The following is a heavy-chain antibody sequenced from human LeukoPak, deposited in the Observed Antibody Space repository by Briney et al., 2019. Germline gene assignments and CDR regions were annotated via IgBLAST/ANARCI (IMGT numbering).Heavy chain of an antibody. J-gene: IGHJ4*02. D-gene: IGHD3-10*01. CDR1: GFTFSSYA. V-gene: IGHV3-30*04. CDR3: ARGASITMVRAPGNY. Sequence: QSGGSLRLSCAASGFTFSSYAMHWVRQAPGKGLEWVPVISYDGSNKYYADSVKGRFTISRDNSKNTLYLQMNSLRAEDTAVYYCARGASITMVRAPGNYWGQGTLVTVSS. CDR2: ISYDGSNK.